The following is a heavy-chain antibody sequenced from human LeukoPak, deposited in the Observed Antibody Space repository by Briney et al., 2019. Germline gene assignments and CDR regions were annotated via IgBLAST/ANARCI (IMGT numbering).Heavy chain of an antibody. V-gene: IGHV1-18*01. CDR1: GYTFTSYG. Sequence: ASVKVSCKASGYTFTSYGISWVRQAPGQGLEWMGWNSAYNGNTNYAQKVRDRVTMTTDTSTNTAYMELRRLRSDDTAVYYCAGVLVPGQMATLDSWGQGTLVTVSS. D-gene: IGHD2-2*01. CDR3: AGVLVPGQMATLDS. J-gene: IGHJ4*02. CDR2: NSAYNGNT.